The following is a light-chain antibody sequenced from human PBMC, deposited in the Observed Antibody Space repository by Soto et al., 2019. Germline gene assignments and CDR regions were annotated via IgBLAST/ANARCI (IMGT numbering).Light chain of an antibody. Sequence: DIQMTQSPSTLSASLGDSVIITCRASQSISNWLAWYQQKPGKAPNLLIYKASSLKSGVPSRFSGSASGTESTLTISSLKPDDFATYYCQQYDTYWTFGQGTKVDIK. J-gene: IGKJ1*01. CDR3: QQYDTYWT. CDR2: KAS. CDR1: QSISNW. V-gene: IGKV1-5*03.